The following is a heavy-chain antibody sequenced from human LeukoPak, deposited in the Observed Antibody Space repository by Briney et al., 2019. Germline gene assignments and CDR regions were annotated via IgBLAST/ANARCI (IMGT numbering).Heavy chain of an antibody. CDR2: ISGSGGST. CDR3: AKEGYYGSGSSQFDY. Sequence: GGSLRLSCAASGFTFSSYAMSWVRQAPGKGLEWGSAISGSGGSTYYADSVKGRFTISRDNSKNTLYLQMNSLRAEDTAVYYCAKEGYYGSGSSQFDYWGQGTLVTVSS. J-gene: IGHJ4*02. V-gene: IGHV3-23*01. CDR1: GFTFSSYA. D-gene: IGHD3-10*01.